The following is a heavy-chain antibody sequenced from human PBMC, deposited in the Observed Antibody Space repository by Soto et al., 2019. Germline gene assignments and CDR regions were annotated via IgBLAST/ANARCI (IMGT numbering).Heavy chain of an antibody. V-gene: IGHV4-34*01. CDR3: ARNYYGSGSYYNGNWFDP. CDR1: GGSFSGYY. Sequence: QVQLQQWGAGLLKPSETLSLTCAVYGGSFSGYYWSWIRQPPGKGLEWIGEINHSGSTNYNPSLKSRVTISVDTSKNQFSLKLSSVTAADTAVYYCARNYYGSGSYYNGNWFDPWGQGTLVTVSS. J-gene: IGHJ5*02. D-gene: IGHD3-10*01. CDR2: INHSGST.